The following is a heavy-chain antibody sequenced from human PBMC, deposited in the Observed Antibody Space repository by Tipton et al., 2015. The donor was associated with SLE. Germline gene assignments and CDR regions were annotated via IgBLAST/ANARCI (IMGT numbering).Heavy chain of an antibody. CDR1: GGSISSSSYY. Sequence: TLSLTCTVSGGSISSSSYYWSWIRQPPGKGLEWIGEINHSGSTNYNPSLKSRVTISVDTSKNQFSLKLSSVTAADTAVYYCATHTIFGVKDAFDIWGQGTMVTVSS. V-gene: IGHV4-39*07. J-gene: IGHJ3*02. CDR3: ATHTIFGVKDAFDI. D-gene: IGHD3-3*01. CDR2: INHSGST.